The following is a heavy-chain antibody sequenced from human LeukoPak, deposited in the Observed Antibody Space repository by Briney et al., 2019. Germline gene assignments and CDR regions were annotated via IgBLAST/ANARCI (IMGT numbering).Heavy chain of an antibody. J-gene: IGHJ3*02. V-gene: IGHV1-2*06. CDR2: INPNSGGT. CDR3: ATGRGYYDSSSKKSAFDI. D-gene: IGHD3-22*01. CDR1: GYTSTGYY. Sequence: ASVKVSCKASGYTSTGYYMHWVRQAPGQGLEWMGRINPNSGGTNYAQKFQGRVTMTEDTSTDTAYMELSSLRSEDTAVYYCATGRGYYDSSSKKSAFDIWGQGTMVTVSS.